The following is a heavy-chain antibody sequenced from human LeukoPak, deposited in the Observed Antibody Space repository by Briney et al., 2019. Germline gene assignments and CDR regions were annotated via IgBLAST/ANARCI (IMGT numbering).Heavy chain of an antibody. D-gene: IGHD3-3*01. CDR2: INPDGSIK. Sequence: PGGSLRLSXAASGFNLGNYWLIHWVRQAPGKRLEWVSRINPDGSIKSDDFYTGYADSVKGRFTISRDNSKNTLYLQMSSLRAEDTAVYYCAKDRYYDFWSGLFDHWGQGTLVTVSS. CDR1: GFNLGNYW. CDR3: AKDRYYDFWSGLFDH. J-gene: IGHJ4*02. V-gene: IGHV3-23*03.